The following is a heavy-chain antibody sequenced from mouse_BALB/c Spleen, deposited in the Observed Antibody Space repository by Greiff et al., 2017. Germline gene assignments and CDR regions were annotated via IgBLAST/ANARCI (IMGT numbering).Heavy chain of an antibody. Sequence: QVQLKESAAELARPGASVKMSCKASGYTFTSYTMHWVKQRPGQGLEWIGYINPSSGYTEYNQKFKDKTTLTADKSSSTAYMQLSSLTSEDSAVYYCARGHRHDGDWFAYWGQGTLVTVSA. CDR2: INPSSGYT. D-gene: IGHD2-14*01. J-gene: IGHJ3*01. V-gene: IGHV1-4*02. CDR3: ARGHRHDGDWFAY. CDR1: GYTFTSYT.